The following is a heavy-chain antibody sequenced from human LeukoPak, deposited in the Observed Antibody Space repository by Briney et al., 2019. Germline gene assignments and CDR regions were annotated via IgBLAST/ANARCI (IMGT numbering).Heavy chain of an antibody. J-gene: IGHJ5*02. CDR2: IYYSGST. CDR3: ARHAMSGYSYGQGGTNWFDP. V-gene: IGHV4-59*08. CDR1: GGSISSYY. Sequence: SETLSLTCTVSGGSISSYYWSWIRQPPGKGLEWIGYIYYSGSTYYNPPLKSRVTISVDTSKNQFSLKLSSVTAADTAVYYCARHAMSGYSYGQGGTNWFDPWGQGTLVTVSS. D-gene: IGHD5-18*01.